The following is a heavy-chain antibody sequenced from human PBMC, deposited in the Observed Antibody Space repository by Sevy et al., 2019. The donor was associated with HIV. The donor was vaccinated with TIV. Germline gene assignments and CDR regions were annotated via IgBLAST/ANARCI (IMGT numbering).Heavy chain of an antibody. Sequence: GGSLRLSCAASGFTFSSYAMHWVRQALGKGLEWVAVISYDGSNKYYADSVKGRFTISRDNSKNTLYLQMNSLRAEDTAVYYCARARARGYSYGYAPKYYYYGMDVWGQGTTVTVSS. CDR1: GFTFSSYA. J-gene: IGHJ6*02. CDR3: ARARARGYSYGYAPKYYYYGMDV. V-gene: IGHV3-30-3*01. D-gene: IGHD5-18*01. CDR2: ISYDGSNK.